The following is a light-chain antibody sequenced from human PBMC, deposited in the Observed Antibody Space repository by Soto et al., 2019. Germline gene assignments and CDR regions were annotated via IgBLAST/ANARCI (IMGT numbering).Light chain of an antibody. CDR2: DVS. V-gene: IGLV2-14*01. CDR3: SSYTSSSTLYV. J-gene: IGLJ1*01. CDR1: SSDVGGYNY. Sequence: QSALTQPASVSGSPGQSITISCTGISSDVGGYNYVSWYQQHPGKAPNLMIYDVSNRPSGVSNRFSGSKSGNTASLTISGLQAEDEADYYCSSYTSSSTLYVFGTGTKVTVL.